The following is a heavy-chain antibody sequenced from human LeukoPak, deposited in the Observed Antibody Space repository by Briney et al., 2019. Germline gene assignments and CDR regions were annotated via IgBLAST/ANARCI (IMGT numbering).Heavy chain of an antibody. V-gene: IGHV4-39*02. CDR1: GGSISSSSYY. D-gene: IGHD3-10*01. J-gene: IGHJ3*02. Sequence: SETLSLTCTVSGGSISSSSYYWGWIRQPPGKGLEWIGSIYYSGSTYYNPSLKSRVTISVDTSKNQFSLKLSSVTAADTAVYYCARDVLLWFGEPRDAFDIWGQGTMVTVSS. CDR3: ARDVLLWFGEPRDAFDI. CDR2: IYYSGST.